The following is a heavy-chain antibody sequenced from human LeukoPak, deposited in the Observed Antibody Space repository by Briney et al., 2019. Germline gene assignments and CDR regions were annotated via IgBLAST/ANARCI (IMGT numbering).Heavy chain of an antibody. V-gene: IGHV4-59*08. D-gene: IGHD6-19*01. J-gene: IGHJ4*02. CDR1: GGSISSYF. Sequence: PSETLSLTCTASGGSISSYFWSWIRQPPGKGLEWIGYIYYSGSTNYNPSLKSRVTVSVDTSKNQFSLKLSSVTAADTAVYYCARIDRAVAGTIDYWGQGTLVTVSS. CDR3: ARIDRAVAGTIDY. CDR2: IYYSGST.